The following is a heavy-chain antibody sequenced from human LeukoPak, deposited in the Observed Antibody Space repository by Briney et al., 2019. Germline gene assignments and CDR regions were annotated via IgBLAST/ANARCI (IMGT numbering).Heavy chain of an antibody. CDR3: ARGGSFWYFDL. V-gene: IGHV3-21*01. CDR1: GFTFSSYS. D-gene: IGHD3-10*01. Sequence: GGSLRLSCAASGFTFSSYSMNWVRQAPGKGLEWASSISSSSSYIYYADSVKGRFTISRDNAKNSLYLQMNSLRAEDTAVYYCARGGSFWYFDLWGRGTLVTVSS. J-gene: IGHJ2*01. CDR2: ISSSSSYI.